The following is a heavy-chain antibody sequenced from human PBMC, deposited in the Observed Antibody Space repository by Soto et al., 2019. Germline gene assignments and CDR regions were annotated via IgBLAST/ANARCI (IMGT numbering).Heavy chain of an antibody. Sequence: GSLRLSCAASGFTFSTYGMHWVRQAPGKGLEWVAVIWYDGSNKYYADSVKGRFTISRDNSKNTLYLQMNSLRAEDTAVYYCARVGAARRVFDYWGQGTLVTVSS. CDR3: ARVGAARRVFDY. J-gene: IGHJ4*02. D-gene: IGHD6-6*01. CDR2: IWYDGSNK. V-gene: IGHV3-33*01. CDR1: GFTFSTYG.